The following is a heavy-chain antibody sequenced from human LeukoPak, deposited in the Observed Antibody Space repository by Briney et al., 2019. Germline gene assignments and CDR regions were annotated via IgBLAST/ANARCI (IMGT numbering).Heavy chain of an antibody. Sequence: GGSLRLSCAASGFSLSDYDMHWVRQAPGKGLEWVTFIRYDGTNTYADSVKGRFTISRDNSKNTLYLQMNSLRAEDTAVYYCARARSPGYYYYMDVWGKGTTVTVS. CDR1: GFSLSDYD. CDR3: ARARSPGYYYYMDV. V-gene: IGHV3-30*02. J-gene: IGHJ6*03. CDR2: IRYDGTNT.